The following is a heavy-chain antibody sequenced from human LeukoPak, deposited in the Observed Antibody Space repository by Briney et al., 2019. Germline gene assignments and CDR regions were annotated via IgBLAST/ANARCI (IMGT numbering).Heavy chain of an antibody. D-gene: IGHD3-3*01. J-gene: IGHJ2*01. CDR3: ARHHPSYYDFWSGYFDWYFDL. V-gene: IGHV1-46*01. CDR1: GYTFTSYY. Sequence: ASVKVSCKASGYTFTSYYMHWVRQAPGQGLEWMGIINPSGGSTSYAQKFQGRVTMTRDTSTSTVYMELSSLRSEDTAVYYCARHHPSYYDFWSGYFDWYFDLWGRGTLVTVSS. CDR2: INPSGGST.